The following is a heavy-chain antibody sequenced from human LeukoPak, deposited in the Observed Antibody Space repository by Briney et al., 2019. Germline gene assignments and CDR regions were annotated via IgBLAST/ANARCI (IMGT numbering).Heavy chain of an antibody. V-gene: IGHV4-4*07. J-gene: IGHJ4*02. CDR1: GGSISSYS. Sequence: SETLSLTCTVSGGSISSYSWSWIRQPAGKGLEWIGRIFASGSTKYNPSLKSRVTMSVDTSKNQFSLKLSSVTAADTAVYYCARDRSVGSAYYFDYWGQGTLVTVSS. CDR3: ARDRSVGSAYYFDY. D-gene: IGHD1-26*01. CDR2: IFASGST.